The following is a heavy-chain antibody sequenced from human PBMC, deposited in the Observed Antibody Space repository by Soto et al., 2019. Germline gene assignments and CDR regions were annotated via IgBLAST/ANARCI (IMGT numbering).Heavy chain of an antibody. D-gene: IGHD1-26*01. Sequence: QVQLVQSGAEVKKPGASVKVSCKASGYTFNTYDINWVRQATGQGPEWMGWMSPNSGNTGYAQKFQGRVTMTRDTSINTAYMELSSLTSEDTAIYYCARGEWELTYWGQGTPVTVSS. V-gene: IGHV1-8*01. CDR3: ARGEWELTY. CDR2: MSPNSGNT. CDR1: GYTFNTYD. J-gene: IGHJ4*02.